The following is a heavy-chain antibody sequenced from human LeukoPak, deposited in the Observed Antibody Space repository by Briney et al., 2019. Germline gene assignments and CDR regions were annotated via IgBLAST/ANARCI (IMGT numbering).Heavy chain of an antibody. Sequence: PGGSLRLSCAASGFTFSSYWMHWVRQPLGKGLVWVSRINPDWTTTNYADSVKGRFTISRDNAKNTLYLQMNSLTVEDTALYYCVRIATVTTPDYWGQGTLVTVSS. CDR1: GFTFSSYW. J-gene: IGHJ4*02. V-gene: IGHV3-74*01. D-gene: IGHD4-17*01. CDR3: VRIATVTTPDY. CDR2: INPDWTTT.